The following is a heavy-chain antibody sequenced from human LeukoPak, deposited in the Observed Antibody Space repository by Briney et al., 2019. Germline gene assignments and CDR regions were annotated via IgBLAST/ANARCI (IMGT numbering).Heavy chain of an antibody. V-gene: IGHV4-34*01. J-gene: IGHJ2*01. CDR3: ARGPRLAAAGVWYFDL. Sequence: SETLSLTCAVYGGSFSGYYWSWIRQPPGKGLEWIGEINHSGSTNYNPSLKSRVTISVDTSKNQFSLKLSSVTAADTAVYYCARGPRLAAAGVWYFDLWGRGTLVTVSS. D-gene: IGHD6-13*01. CDR2: INHSGST. CDR1: GGSFSGYY.